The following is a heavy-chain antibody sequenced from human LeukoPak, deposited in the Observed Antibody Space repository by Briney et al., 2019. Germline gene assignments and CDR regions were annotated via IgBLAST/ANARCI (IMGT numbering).Heavy chain of an antibody. Sequence: PGGSLRLSCAASGFTFSSYSMNWVRQAPGKGLEWVSYISSSSTIYYADSVKGRFTISRDNAKNSLYLQMNSLRDEDTAVYYCAREPSRTSIAAPATYGMDVWGQGTTVTVSS. CDR3: AREPSRTSIAAPATYGMDV. D-gene: IGHD6-6*01. V-gene: IGHV3-48*02. J-gene: IGHJ6*02. CDR2: ISSSSTI. CDR1: GFTFSSYS.